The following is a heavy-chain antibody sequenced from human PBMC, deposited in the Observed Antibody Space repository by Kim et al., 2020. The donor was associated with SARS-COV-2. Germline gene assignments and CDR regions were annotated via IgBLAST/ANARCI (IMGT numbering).Heavy chain of an antibody. V-gene: IGHV1-69*13. CDR1: GGTFSSYA. D-gene: IGHD1-20*01. CDR3: ARDYFPRYNWNADNWFDP. Sequence: SVKVSCKASGGTFSSYAISWVRQAPGQGLEWMGGIIPIFGTANYAQKFQGRVTITADESTSTAYMELSSLRSEDTAVYYCARDYFPRYNWNADNWFDPWGQGTLVTVSS. J-gene: IGHJ5*02. CDR2: IIPIFGTA.